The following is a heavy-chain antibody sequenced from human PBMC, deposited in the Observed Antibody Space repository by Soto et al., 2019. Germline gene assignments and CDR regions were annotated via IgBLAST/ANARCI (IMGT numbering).Heavy chain of an antibody. CDR3: AKEQGGRDGYYFDY. CDR2: ISYDGSNK. V-gene: IGHV3-30*18. Sequence: PGGSLRLSCAASGFTFSSYGMHWVRQAPGKGLEWVAVISYDGSNKYYADSVKGRFTISRDNSKNTLYLQMNSLRAEDTAVYYCAKEQGGRDGYYFDYWGQGTLVTVSS. J-gene: IGHJ4*02. CDR1: GFTFSSYG. D-gene: IGHD2-15*01.